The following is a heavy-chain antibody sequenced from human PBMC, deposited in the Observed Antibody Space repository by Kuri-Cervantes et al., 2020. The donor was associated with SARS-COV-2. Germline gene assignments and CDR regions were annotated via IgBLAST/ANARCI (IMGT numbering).Heavy chain of an antibody. CDR2: INPSGGST. CDR3: TSVYYDFWSGYYGAFDI. Sequence: ASVKVSCKASGYTFTSYYMHWVRQAPGQGLEWMGIINPSGGSTSYAQKFQGRVTMTRDTSTSTVYMELSSLRSEDTAVYYCTSVYYDFWSGYYGAFDIWGQGTTVTVSS. D-gene: IGHD3-3*01. CDR1: GYTFTSYY. V-gene: IGHV1-46*03. J-gene: IGHJ3*02.